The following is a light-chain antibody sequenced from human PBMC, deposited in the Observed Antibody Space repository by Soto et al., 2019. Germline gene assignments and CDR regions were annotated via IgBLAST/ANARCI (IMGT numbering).Light chain of an antibody. J-gene: IGKJ1*01. V-gene: IGKV3D-15*01. CDR1: QGVSSN. CDR3: QQYNNWPKWT. CDR2: GAS. Sequence: EIVMTQSPATLSVSPGERATLSCRASQGVSSNLAWYQQKPGQAPRLRIYGASIRATGIPARFSGSGSGTEFTLTISSLQSEDFAVYYCQQYNNWPKWTFGQGTKVDIK.